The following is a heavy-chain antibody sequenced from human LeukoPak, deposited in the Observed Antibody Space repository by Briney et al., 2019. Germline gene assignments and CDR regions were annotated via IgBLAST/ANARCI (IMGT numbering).Heavy chain of an antibody. CDR2: ISSSNSTL. D-gene: IGHD1-26*01. J-gene: IGHJ4*02. V-gene: IGHV3-48*01. CDR3: ARDQGDTSVDFDY. Sequence: PGGTLRLSCAASVLTFSSYSMHAVCPAPRKGLERVSYISSSNSTLYYADSVKGRFTISRDNAKNSLYLQMNSLRAEDTAVYYCARDQGDTSVDFDYWGQGTLVTVSS. CDR1: VLTFSSYS.